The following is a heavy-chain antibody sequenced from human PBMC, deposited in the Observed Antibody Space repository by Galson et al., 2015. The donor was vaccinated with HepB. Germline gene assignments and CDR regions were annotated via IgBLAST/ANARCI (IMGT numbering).Heavy chain of an antibody. D-gene: IGHD2-21*01. CDR3: ARAYCGGDCYLSGRKFDY. CDR1: GYSFTSYW. CDR2: IYPGDSDT. V-gene: IGHV5-51*03. J-gene: IGHJ4*02. Sequence: QSGAEVKKPGESLKISCNGSGYSFTSYWIGWVRQMPGKGLEWMGIIYPGDSDTRYSPSFQGQVTISADKSISTAYLQWSSLKASDTAMYYCARAYCGGDCYLSGRKFDYWGQGTLVTVSS.